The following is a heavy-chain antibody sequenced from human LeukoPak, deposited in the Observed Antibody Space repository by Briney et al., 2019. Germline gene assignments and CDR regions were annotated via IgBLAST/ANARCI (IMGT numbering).Heavy chain of an antibody. J-gene: IGHJ4*02. CDR3: ARELQWQGSSGSGY. CDR1: GYSFVLYG. CDR2: ISTYNGNT. Sequence: ASVKVSCKASGYSFVLYGISWMRQAPGQGPEWMGWISTYNGNTKYAQKFQGRVTMTRDTSISTAYMELSRLRSDDTAVYYCARELQWQGSSGSGYWGQGTLVTVSS. D-gene: IGHD3-22*01. V-gene: IGHV1-18*01.